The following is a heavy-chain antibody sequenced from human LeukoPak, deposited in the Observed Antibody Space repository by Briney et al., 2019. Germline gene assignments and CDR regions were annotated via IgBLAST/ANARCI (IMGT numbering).Heavy chain of an antibody. V-gene: IGHV1-18*01. Sequence: ASVKVSCTASGYTFTSYGISWVRQAPGQGLEWMGWISAYNGNTNYAQKLQGRVTMTTDTSTSTAYMELRSLRSDDTAVYYCAREAYYDSSGYYYVGGDFDYWGQGTLVTVSS. J-gene: IGHJ4*02. CDR3: AREAYYDSSGYYYVGGDFDY. D-gene: IGHD3-22*01. CDR2: ISAYNGNT. CDR1: GYTFTSYG.